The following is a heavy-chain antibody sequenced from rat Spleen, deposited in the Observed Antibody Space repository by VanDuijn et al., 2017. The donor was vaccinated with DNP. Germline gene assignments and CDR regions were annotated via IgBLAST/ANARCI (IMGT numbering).Heavy chain of an antibody. V-gene: IGHV5-25*01. CDR3: ASHHTTGDFDY. CDR1: GFTFNNYF. J-gene: IGHJ2*01. Sequence: EVQLVESGGGLVQPGRSLTLSCEVSGFTFNNYFMAWVRQAPKKGLEWVATINTRGDNTYYRDSVKGRFTISRDNAESTLYLQMDSLTSEDAATYYCASHHTTGDFDYWGQGVMVTVSS. CDR2: INTRGDNT. D-gene: IGHD1-7*01.